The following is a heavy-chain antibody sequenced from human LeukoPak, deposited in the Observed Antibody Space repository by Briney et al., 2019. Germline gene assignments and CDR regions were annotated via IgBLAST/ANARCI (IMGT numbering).Heavy chain of an antibody. D-gene: IGHD3-10*01. V-gene: IGHV4-34*01. J-gene: IGHJ5*02. Sequence: PSETLSLTCAVYGGSFSGYYWSWIRQPPGKGPEWIGEINHSGSTNYNPSLKSRVTISVDTSKNHSSLKLSSVTAADTAVYYWARGRKTLLRFGELSPGHWFDPWGQGTLVTVSS. CDR3: ARGRKTLLRFGELSPGHWFDP. CDR1: GGSFSGYY. CDR2: INHSGST.